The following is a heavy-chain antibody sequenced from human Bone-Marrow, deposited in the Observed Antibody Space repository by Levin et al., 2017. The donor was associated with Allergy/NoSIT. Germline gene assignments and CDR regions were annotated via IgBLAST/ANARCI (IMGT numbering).Heavy chain of an antibody. CDR2: IKSDGSHT. CDR3: ARDGDNYNFDY. V-gene: IGHV3-74*01. D-gene: IGHD4/OR15-4a*01. J-gene: IGHJ4*02. CDR1: GFTISTYW. Sequence: SCAASGFTISTYWMHWVRQAPGKGLVWVSRIKSDGSHTAYADSVRGRFTISRDNAKNTLYLQMNSLKAEDTAVYYCARDGDNYNFDYWGQGTLVTVSS.